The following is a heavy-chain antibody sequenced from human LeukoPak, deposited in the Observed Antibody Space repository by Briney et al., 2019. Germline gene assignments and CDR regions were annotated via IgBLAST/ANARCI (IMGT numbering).Heavy chain of an antibody. CDR1: GGSISSSSYY. J-gene: IGHJ5*02. V-gene: IGHV4-39*02. D-gene: IGHD2-2*01. CDR3: ARNFSDIVVVPTPMRNNRFDP. Sequence: PSETLSLTCTVSGGSISSSSYYWGWIRQPPGKGLEWIGSIYYSGSTSYNPSLKSRVTISVDTSKNHFSLKLSSVTAADTAVYFCARNFSDIVVVPTPMRNNRFDPWGQGILVTVSS. CDR2: IYYSGST.